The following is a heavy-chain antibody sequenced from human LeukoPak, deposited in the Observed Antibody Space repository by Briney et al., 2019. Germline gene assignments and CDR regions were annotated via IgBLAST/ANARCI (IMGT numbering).Heavy chain of an antibody. Sequence: GASVKVSCKVSGYTLTGLSMHWVRQAPGKGLEWMGGFDPEDGETIYAQKFQGRVTMTEDTSTDTAYMELSSLRSEDTAVYYCATPMRYDSSGSLVYWGQGTLVTVSS. D-gene: IGHD3-22*01. J-gene: IGHJ4*02. CDR1: GYTLTGLS. CDR2: FDPEDGET. CDR3: ATPMRYDSSGSLVY. V-gene: IGHV1-24*01.